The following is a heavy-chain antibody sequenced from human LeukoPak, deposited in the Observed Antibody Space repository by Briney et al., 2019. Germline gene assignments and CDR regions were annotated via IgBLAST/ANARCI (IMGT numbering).Heavy chain of an antibody. CDR1: GFTVSSNY. CDR3: AREDFYGSGSYLDY. V-gene: IGHV3-53*01. D-gene: IGHD3-10*01. J-gene: IGHJ4*02. CDR2: IYSGGST. Sequence: PGGSLRLSXAASGFTVSSNYMSWVRQAPGKGLEWVSVIYSGGSTYYADSVKGRFTISRDNSKNTLYLQMNSLRAEDTAVYYCAREDFYGSGSYLDYWGQGTLVTVSS.